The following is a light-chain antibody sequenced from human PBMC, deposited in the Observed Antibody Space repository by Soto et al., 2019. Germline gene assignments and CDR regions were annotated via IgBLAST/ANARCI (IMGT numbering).Light chain of an antibody. CDR2: CIS. Sequence: EVVMTQSPDTLSVSPGETATLSCRASQRISSNLAWYQQKPGQAPRLLIYCISTRAAGVPDRFSGSGSGTEFTITSSSLQSEDLAMYYCQQYNNWPPWTFGQGTKVEI. J-gene: IGKJ1*01. CDR3: QQYNNWPPWT. CDR1: QRISSN. V-gene: IGKV3-15*01.